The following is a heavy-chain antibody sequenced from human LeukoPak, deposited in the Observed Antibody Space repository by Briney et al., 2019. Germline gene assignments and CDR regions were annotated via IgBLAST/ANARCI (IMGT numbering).Heavy chain of an antibody. Sequence: PSETLSLTCSFSVGSISIYYWTWIRQPAGKGLEGIGRISTNGSTNYNPSLKSRVTLSVDTSKNQFSLKLRSVTAADTAVYYCARGHYGDPDISYYWGQGTPVTVSS. CDR3: ARGHYGDPDISYY. J-gene: IGHJ4*02. V-gene: IGHV4-4*07. CDR1: VGSISIYY. CDR2: ISTNGST. D-gene: IGHD4-17*01.